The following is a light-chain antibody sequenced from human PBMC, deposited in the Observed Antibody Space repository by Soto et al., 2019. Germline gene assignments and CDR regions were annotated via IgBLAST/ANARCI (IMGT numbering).Light chain of an antibody. CDR1: QSISSTY. Sequence: EIVLTQSPGTLSLSPGERATLSFRASQSISSTYLAWYQQKPGQAPRLLIYGASSRATGIPDRFSGSGSGTDFTLTISRLEPEDFAVYYCQQYGSSPITFGEGTRLEIK. CDR3: QQYGSSPIT. CDR2: GAS. J-gene: IGKJ5*01. V-gene: IGKV3-20*01.